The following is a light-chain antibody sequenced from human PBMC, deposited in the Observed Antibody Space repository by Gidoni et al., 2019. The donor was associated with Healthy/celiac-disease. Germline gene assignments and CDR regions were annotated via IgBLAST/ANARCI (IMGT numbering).Light chain of an antibody. CDR1: QRVSSSY. V-gene: IGKV3-20*01. Sequence: EIVLTQPPGPLSLSPGERATLSCRASQRVSSSYLAWYQQKPGQAPRLLIYGASSRATGIPDRFSGSGSGTDFTLTISRLEPEDFAVYYCQQYGSSPQTFGQGTKVEIK. J-gene: IGKJ1*01. CDR2: GAS. CDR3: QQYGSSPQT.